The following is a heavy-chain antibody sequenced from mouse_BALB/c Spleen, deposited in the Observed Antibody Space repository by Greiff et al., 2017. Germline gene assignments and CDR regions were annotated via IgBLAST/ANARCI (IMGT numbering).Heavy chain of an antibody. CDR1: GFTFSDYG. CDR2: ISNLAYSI. D-gene: IGHD4-1*01. J-gene: IGHJ4*01. Sequence: EVMLVESGGGLVQPGGSRKLSCAASGFTFSDYGMAWVRQAPGKGPEWVAFISNLAYSIYYADTVTGRFTISRENAKNTLYLEMSSLRSEDTAMYYCAREGWDGAMDDWGQGTSVTVSS. V-gene: IGHV5-15*02. CDR3: AREGWDGAMDD.